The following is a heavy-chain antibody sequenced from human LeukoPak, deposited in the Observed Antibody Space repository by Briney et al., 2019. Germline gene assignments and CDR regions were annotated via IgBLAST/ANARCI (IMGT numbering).Heavy chain of an antibody. Sequence: GASVTVSCKASGYTFSVYYMHWVRQAPGQGLERMGWINPNSGGTNYTQKFQGRDTITRETTISTAYMEKSRLRDDDTAVYNRERDRPPVDYWGQGTLVSVSS. CDR3: ERDRPPVDY. CDR2: INPNSGGT. CDR1: GYTFSVYY. V-gene: IGHV1-2*02. J-gene: IGHJ4*02.